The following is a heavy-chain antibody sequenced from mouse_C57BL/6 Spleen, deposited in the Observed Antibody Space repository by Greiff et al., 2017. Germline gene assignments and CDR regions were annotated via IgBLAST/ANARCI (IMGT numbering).Heavy chain of an antibody. CDR1: GYAFSSSW. V-gene: IGHV1-82*01. CDR3: ATLYYSNYDYWYFDV. J-gene: IGHJ1*03. Sequence: QVQLKQSGPELVKPGASVKISCKASGYAFSSSWMNWVKQRPGKGLEWIGRIYPGDGDTNYNGKFKGKATLTADKSSSTAYMQLSSLTSEDSAVYFCATLYYSNYDYWYFDVWGTGTTVTVSS. CDR2: IYPGDGDT. D-gene: IGHD2-5*01.